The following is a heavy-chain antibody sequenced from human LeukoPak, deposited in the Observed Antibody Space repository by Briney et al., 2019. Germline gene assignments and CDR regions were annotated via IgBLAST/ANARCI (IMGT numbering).Heavy chain of an antibody. CDR2: ISATGRST. Sequence: GGSLRLSCAASGFTFSSSAMSWLRQGPGGRLEWVATISATGRSTYYADSVRGRFAISSDNSRSTLYLEMNSLRAEDTATYYCARVGERSLNPVCKGWFDPWGQGTLVTVSS. CDR1: GFTFSSSA. D-gene: IGHD2-8*01. CDR3: ARVGERSLNPVCKGWFDP. J-gene: IGHJ5*02. V-gene: IGHV3-23*01.